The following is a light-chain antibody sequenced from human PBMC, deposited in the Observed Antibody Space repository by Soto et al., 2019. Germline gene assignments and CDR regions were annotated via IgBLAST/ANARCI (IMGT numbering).Light chain of an antibody. CDR2: GAS. V-gene: IGKV3-15*01. Sequence: EIVMTQSPATLSVSPGERATLSCRASQGVSNNLAWYQQKSGQAPRLLIYGASTRATGIPARFSGSGSGTEFTLTISSLQSEDLAVYYCQQYNWPPTWTFGQGTKVDIK. CDR1: QGVSNN. J-gene: IGKJ1*01. CDR3: QQYNWPPTWT.